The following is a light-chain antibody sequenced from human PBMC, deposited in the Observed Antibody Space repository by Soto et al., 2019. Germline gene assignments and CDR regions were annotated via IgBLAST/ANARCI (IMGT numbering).Light chain of an antibody. CDR3: QQRSDWPWT. CDR2: EAS. Sequence: EIVLTQSPATLSLSPGERATLSCRVSQSVSSYLAWYQQKPGQAPRLLMYEASNRATGIPARFSGGGSGTDFTLSISSLEPEDFAVYYCQQRSDWPWTFGQGTKVDSK. V-gene: IGKV3-11*01. CDR1: QSVSSY. J-gene: IGKJ1*01.